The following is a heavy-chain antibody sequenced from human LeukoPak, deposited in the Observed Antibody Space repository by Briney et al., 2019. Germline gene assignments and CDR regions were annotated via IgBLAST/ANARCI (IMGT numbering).Heavy chain of an antibody. J-gene: IGHJ6*02. CDR2: ISASSSTI. D-gene: IGHD3-10*01. CDR3: ARIHPYYYGSGSYLMGNYYYGMDV. CDR1: GFTFSSYE. V-gene: IGHV3-48*03. Sequence: GGSLRLSCAASGFTFSSYEMNWVRQAPGKGLEWVSSISASSSTIYYADSVKGRFTISRDTAKNTLYLQMNSLRAEDTALYYCARIHPYYYGSGSYLMGNYYYGMDVWGQGTTVTVSS.